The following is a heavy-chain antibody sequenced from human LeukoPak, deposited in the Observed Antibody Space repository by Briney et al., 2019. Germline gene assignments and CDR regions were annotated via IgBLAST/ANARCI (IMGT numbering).Heavy chain of an antibody. D-gene: IGHD2-15*01. J-gene: IGHJ5*02. Sequence: PSETLSLTCAVSGGSISSGGYSWSWIRQPPGKGLEWIGYIYHSGSTYYNPSLKSRVPISVDRSKNQFSLKLSSVTAADTAVYYCARGSFSAPDCSGGSCYVGFDPWGQGTLVTVSS. CDR1: GGSISSGGYS. CDR2: IYHSGST. CDR3: ARGSFSAPDCSGGSCYVGFDP. V-gene: IGHV4-30-2*01.